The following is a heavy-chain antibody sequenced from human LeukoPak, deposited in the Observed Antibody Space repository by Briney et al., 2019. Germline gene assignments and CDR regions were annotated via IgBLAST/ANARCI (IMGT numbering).Heavy chain of an antibody. CDR2: ISGSGHST. Sequence: PGGSLRLSCAASGFTFSRYAMSWVRQAPGKGLEWVSAISGSGHSTYYADSVQGRFTISRDNSKNTLYLQMNSLRAEDTAVYYCAKIGTMVRGEFDFWGQGTLVTASS. V-gene: IGHV3-23*01. J-gene: IGHJ4*02. D-gene: IGHD3-10*01. CDR1: GFTFSRYA. CDR3: AKIGTMVRGEFDF.